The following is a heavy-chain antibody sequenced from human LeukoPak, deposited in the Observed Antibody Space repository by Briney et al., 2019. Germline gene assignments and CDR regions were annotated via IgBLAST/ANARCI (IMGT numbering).Heavy chain of an antibody. D-gene: IGHD3-22*01. CDR3: ARDYSVIGEYDSSGYYRFDY. CDR2: ISSSGSTI. Sequence: GGSLRLSCAASGFTFSSYEMNWVRQAPGKGLEWVSYISSSGSTIYYADSVKGRLTISRDNAKNSLYLQMNSLRAEDTAVYYCARDYSVIGEYDSSGYYRFDYWGQGTLVTVSS. CDR1: GFTFSSYE. J-gene: IGHJ4*02. V-gene: IGHV3-48*03.